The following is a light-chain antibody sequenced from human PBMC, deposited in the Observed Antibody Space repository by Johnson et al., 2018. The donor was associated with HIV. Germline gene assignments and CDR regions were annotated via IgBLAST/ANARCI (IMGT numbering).Light chain of an antibody. CDR1: SSNIGNNY. J-gene: IGLJ1*01. Sequence: QSVLTQPPSVSAAPGQKVTISCSGSSSNIGNNYVSWYQQLPGTAPKLLIYDNTQRPSGIPDRFSGSKSGTSATLGIPGLHPGDEADYYCGTWDSSLSAYYVFGTGTKVTVL. CDR2: DNT. CDR3: GTWDSSLSAYYV. V-gene: IGLV1-51*01.